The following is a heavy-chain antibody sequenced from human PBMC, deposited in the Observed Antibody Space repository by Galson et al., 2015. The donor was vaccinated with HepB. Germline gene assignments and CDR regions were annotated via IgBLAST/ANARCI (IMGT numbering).Heavy chain of an antibody. CDR2: IYYSGST. CDR3: ARRQGSGYDSSGLGGWYFDL. CDR1: GGSISRYY. J-gene: IGHJ2*01. V-gene: IGHV4-59*08. Sequence: ETLSLTCTVSGGSISRYYWSWIRQPPGKGLEWIGYIYYSGSTNYNPSLKSRVTISVDTSKNQFSLKLSSVTAADTAVYYCARRQGSGYDSSGLGGWYFDLWDRGTLVTVSS. D-gene: IGHD3-22*01.